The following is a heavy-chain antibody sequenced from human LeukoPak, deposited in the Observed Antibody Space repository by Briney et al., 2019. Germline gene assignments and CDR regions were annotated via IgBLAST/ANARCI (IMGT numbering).Heavy chain of an antibody. CDR1: GGSISSYY. V-gene: IGHV4-59*01. CDR3: ARGSSSWYGRFDY. D-gene: IGHD6-13*01. J-gene: IGHJ4*02. CDR2: IYYSGST. Sequence: PSETLSLTCTVSGGSISSYYWSWIRQPPGKGLEWIGYIYYSGSTNYNPSLTSRVTISVDTSKNQFSLKLSSVTAADTAVYYCARGSSSWYGRFDYWGQGTLVTVSS.